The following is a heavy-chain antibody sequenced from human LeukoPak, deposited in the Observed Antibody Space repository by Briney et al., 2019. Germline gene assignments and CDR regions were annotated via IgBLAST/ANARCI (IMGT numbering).Heavy chain of an antibody. V-gene: IGHV3-7*01. CDR2: IKQDGSEK. CDR1: GFTFSSYW. J-gene: IGHJ4*02. D-gene: IGHD3-10*01. CDR3: ARDPGAVELLWFGELFG. Sequence: GGSLRLSCAASGFTFSSYWMSWVRQAPGKGLEWVANIKQDGSEKYYVDSVKGRFTISRDNAKNSLYLQMNSLRAEDTAVYYCARDPGAVELLWFGELFGWGQGTLVTVSS.